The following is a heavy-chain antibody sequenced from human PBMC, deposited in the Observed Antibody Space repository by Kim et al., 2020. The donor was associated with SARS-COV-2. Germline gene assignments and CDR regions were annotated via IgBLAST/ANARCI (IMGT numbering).Heavy chain of an antibody. V-gene: IGHV3-15*01. CDR1: GFTFNNAW. J-gene: IGHJ4*02. CDR3: AAGTGRSDFDY. Sequence: GGSLRLSCAASGFTFNNAWMSWVRQAPGKGLEWVGRIKSKTDGATRDFGAPVKGRFSISRDDSKNTLYLQMNSLKTEDTAVYYCAAGTGRSDFDYWGQGTLVTVSS. CDR2: IKSKTDGATR.